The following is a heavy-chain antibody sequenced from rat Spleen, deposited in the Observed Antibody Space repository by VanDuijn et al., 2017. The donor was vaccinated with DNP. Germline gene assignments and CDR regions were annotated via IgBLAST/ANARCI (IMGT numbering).Heavy chain of an antibody. CDR1: GYSITSNY. CDR3: ARRSFDY. J-gene: IGHJ2*01. Sequence: EVQLQESGPGLVKPSQSLSLTCSVTGYSITSNYWGWIRKFPGNKLEWMGYINSAGSTNYNPSLKSRISITRDTSKNQFFLQVNSVTTEDTGTYYCARRSFDYWGRGVKVTVSS. V-gene: IGHV3-3*01. D-gene: IGHD1-11*01. CDR2: INSAGST.